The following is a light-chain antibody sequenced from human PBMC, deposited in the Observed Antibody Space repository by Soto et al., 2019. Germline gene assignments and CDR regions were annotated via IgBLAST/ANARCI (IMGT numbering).Light chain of an antibody. J-gene: IGKJ1*01. V-gene: IGKV3-20*01. CDR3: QQYGSSPRT. CDR1: QSVSSNN. Sequence: EIVLTQSPGTLSLSPGERATLSCRASQSVSSNNLAWYQQKPGQAPRLLIYGASTRATGIPDRFSGSGSGATFTLAITRLEPEDFAVYFCQQYGSSPRTLGQGTKVEIK. CDR2: GAS.